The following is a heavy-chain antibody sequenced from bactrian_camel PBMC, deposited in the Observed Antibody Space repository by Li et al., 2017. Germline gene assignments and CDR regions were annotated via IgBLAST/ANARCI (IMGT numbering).Heavy chain of an antibody. V-gene: IGHV3-2*01. CDR1: GFTDSTIH. J-gene: IGHJ4*01. Sequence: HVQLVESGGGLVQPGGSLRLSCTASGFTDSTIHMSWVRQAPGKGLEWVSGIYGSGSNTAYAESVKGRFIISRDNAKNTVFLQMNSLKSEDTALYYCAEIGYNYWGQGTQVTVS. CDR2: IYGSGSNT. CDR3: AEIGYNY. D-gene: IGHD1*01.